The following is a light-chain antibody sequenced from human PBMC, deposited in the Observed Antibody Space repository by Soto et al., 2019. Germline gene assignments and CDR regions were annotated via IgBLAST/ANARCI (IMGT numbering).Light chain of an antibody. J-gene: IGKJ4*01. CDR2: GAP. CDR3: QQYKNWSPVT. V-gene: IGKV3-15*01. CDR1: QSVGSS. Sequence: ETVMTQSPATLSVSPGERATLSCRASQSVGSSLAWYQQKPGQAPRLLIYGAPTRATGIPGRFRGSGSGTDFTLTISSLQSEDFAVYYCQQYKNWSPVTFGGGTKVEIK.